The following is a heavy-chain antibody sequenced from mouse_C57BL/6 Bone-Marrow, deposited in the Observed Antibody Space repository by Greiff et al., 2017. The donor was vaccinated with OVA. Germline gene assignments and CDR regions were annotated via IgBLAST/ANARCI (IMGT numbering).Heavy chain of an antibody. Sequence: EVKLMESGGGLVQSGRSLRLSCATSGFTFSDFYMEWVRHAPGKGLEWIAASRNKANDYTTEYSASVKGRFIVSRDTSQSILYLQMNALRADDTAIYYCARDVYYYGSSPYWYFDVWGTGTTVTVSS. D-gene: IGHD1-1*01. CDR3: ARDVYYYGSSPYWYFDV. V-gene: IGHV7-1*01. J-gene: IGHJ1*03. CDR2: SRNKANDYTT. CDR1: GFTFSDFY.